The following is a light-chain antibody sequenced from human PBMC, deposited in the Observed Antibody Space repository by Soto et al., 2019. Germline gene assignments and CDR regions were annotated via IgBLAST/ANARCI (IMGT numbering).Light chain of an antibody. Sequence: DLQMTQSPSTLSASVCDRVTITCRASQSISNWLAWYQQKPGKAPKLLIYKASSLESGVPSRFSGGASGTEFTLTISSLQPGDCATYYCQQYDTYPYTFGQGTKLELK. CDR3: QQYDTYPYT. J-gene: IGKJ2*01. V-gene: IGKV1-5*03. CDR1: QSISNW. CDR2: KAS.